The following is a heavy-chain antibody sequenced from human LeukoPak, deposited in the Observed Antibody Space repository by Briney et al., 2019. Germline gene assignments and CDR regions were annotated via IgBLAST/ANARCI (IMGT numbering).Heavy chain of an antibody. Sequence: YETLSLTCDVYGGCFSGYYWSWIRQPTGKGLEWIGEINHSGSTNYNPSLKSRVTISVDTSKNQFSLKLSSVTAADTAVYYGARGRGSGWRDAFDIWGQGTMVTVSS. CDR3: ARGRGSGWRDAFDI. J-gene: IGHJ3*02. D-gene: IGHD6-19*01. V-gene: IGHV4-34*01. CDR1: GGCFSGYY. CDR2: INHSGST.